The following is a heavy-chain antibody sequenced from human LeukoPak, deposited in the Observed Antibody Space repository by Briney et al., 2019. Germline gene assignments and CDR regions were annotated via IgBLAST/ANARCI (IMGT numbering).Heavy chain of an antibody. CDR1: GYIFTNYG. D-gene: IGHD2-2*01. CDR2: ISSDNGNT. V-gene: IGHV1-18*01. J-gene: IGHJ5*02. CDR3: ARSGVPRAWFDP. Sequence: GASVKVSCKTSGYIFTNYGISWVRQAPGQGLEWMGWISSDNGNTNYAQKLQGRVTVTTDTSTNTAYLELRSLRSDDTAVYYCARSGVPRAWFDPWGQGTLVTVSS.